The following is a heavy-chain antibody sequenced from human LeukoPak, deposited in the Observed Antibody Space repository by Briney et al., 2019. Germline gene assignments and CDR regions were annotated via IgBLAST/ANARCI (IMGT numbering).Heavy chain of an antibody. CDR3: ARSNLYGYCSGGSCYEYFQH. Sequence: GGSLRLSCAASGFTFSSWVRQAPGKGLEWVSTISGSGGSRSYADSVKGRFTISRDNSKNTLYLQMNSLRAEDTAVYYCARSNLYGYCSGGSCYEYFQHWGQGTLVTVSS. D-gene: IGHD2-15*01. J-gene: IGHJ1*01. CDR2: ISGSGGSR. CDR1: GFTFSS. V-gene: IGHV3-23*01.